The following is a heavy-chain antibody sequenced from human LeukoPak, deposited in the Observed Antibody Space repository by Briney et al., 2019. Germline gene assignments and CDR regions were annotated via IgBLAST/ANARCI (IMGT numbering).Heavy chain of an antibody. J-gene: IGHJ4*02. CDR1: GFTVSTNY. D-gene: IGHD6-19*01. CDR2: IHSGGT. V-gene: IGHV3-66*01. Sequence: GGSLRLSCAASGFTVSTNYMSWVRQAPGKGLEWVSFIHSGGTYYADSVKGRFTISRDNAKNSLYLQMNSLRAEDTAVYYCARDSGYSSGWYGGDHWGQGTLVTVSS. CDR3: ARDSGYSSGWYGGDH.